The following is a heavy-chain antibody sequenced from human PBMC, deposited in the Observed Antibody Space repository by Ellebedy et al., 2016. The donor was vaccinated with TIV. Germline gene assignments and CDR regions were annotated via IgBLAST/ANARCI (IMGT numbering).Heavy chain of an antibody. V-gene: IGHV3-53*01. CDR2: IYSGDRT. Sequence: GGSLRLSXAASGLTVSSNYMSWVRQAPGRGLEWVSIIYSGDRTNYADSVKGRFTISRDDSKNTLFLQMNSLRVEDTAVYYCARGKTYFDALTGPFDCWGQGTLVSVSS. J-gene: IGHJ4*02. CDR3: ARGKTYFDALTGPFDC. D-gene: IGHD3-9*01. CDR1: GLTVSSNY.